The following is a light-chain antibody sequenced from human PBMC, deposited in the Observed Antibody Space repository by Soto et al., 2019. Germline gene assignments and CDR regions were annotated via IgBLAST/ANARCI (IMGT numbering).Light chain of an antibody. J-gene: IGLJ2*01. V-gene: IGLV2-11*01. CDR1: SSDVGGYNY. CDR2: DVS. Sequence: QSALTQPRSVSGSPGQSVTISCTGTSSDVGGYNYVSWYQQHPGKAPKLMIYDVSKRPSGVPDRFSGSKSGNTASLTISGLQAEDEADYYCCSYAGSYTWGFGGGTKLTFL. CDR3: CSYAGSYTWG.